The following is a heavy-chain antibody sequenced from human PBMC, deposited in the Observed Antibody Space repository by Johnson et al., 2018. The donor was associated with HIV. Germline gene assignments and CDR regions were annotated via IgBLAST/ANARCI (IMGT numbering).Heavy chain of an antibody. CDR2: ISYDGSNK. V-gene: IGHV3-30-3*02. CDR3: AKHLDGDSNDAFDI. Sequence: QVQLVESGGGVVQPGRSLRLSCAASGFTFSSAAMHWVRQAPGKGLEWVAIISYDGSNKYYADSVKGRFTISRDNSKNTLYLQVNSLRAEYTAVYYCAKHLDGDSNDAFDIWGQGTMVTVSS. D-gene: IGHD4-17*01. CDR1: GFTFSSAA. J-gene: IGHJ3*02.